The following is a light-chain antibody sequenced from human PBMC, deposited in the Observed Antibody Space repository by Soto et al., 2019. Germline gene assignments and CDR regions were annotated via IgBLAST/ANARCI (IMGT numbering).Light chain of an antibody. J-gene: IGKJ1*01. Sequence: DIVMTQSPDSLAVSLGERATINCKSSQSVLYSSNNKNYLAWYQQKPGQPPKLLISWASTRESGVPDRFSGSGYETDFTLTISSLQAEDVAVYYCQQYYGSPPRTFGQGTKVEIK. CDR2: WAS. V-gene: IGKV4-1*01. CDR1: QSVLYSSNNKNY. CDR3: QQYYGSPPRT.